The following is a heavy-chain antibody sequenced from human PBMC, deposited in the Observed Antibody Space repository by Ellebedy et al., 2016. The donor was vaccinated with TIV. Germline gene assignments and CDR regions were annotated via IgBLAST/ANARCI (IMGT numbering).Heavy chain of an antibody. CDR3: AKAGFSSGWRVTPLDY. CDR2: ISGSGGST. CDR1: GFTFSSYA. J-gene: IGHJ4*02. D-gene: IGHD6-19*01. Sequence: GESLKISXAASGFTFSSYAMSWVRQAPGKGLEWVSAISGSGGSTYYADSVKGRFTISRDNTKNTLYLQMNSLRAEDTAVYYCAKAGFSSGWRVTPLDYWGQGTLVTVSS. V-gene: IGHV3-23*01.